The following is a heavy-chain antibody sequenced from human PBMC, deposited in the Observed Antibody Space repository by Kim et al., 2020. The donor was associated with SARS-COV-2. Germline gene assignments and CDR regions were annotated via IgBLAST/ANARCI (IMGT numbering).Heavy chain of an antibody. CDR2: IYHSGST. V-gene: IGHV4-38-2*02. CDR1: GYPISSGYY. D-gene: IGHD6-19*01. Sequence: SETLSLTCTVSGYPISSGYYWGWIRQPPGKGLEWIGSIYHSGSTYYNPSLKSRVTISVDTSKNQFSLKLSAVTAADTAVYYCARDPFTGYSSGWYEDYWGQGTLVPVSS. J-gene: IGHJ4*02. CDR3: ARDPFTGYSSGWYEDY.